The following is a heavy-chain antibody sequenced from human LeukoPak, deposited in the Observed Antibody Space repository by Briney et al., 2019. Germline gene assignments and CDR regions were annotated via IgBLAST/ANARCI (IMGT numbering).Heavy chain of an antibody. CDR3: ARYGNVLRYFDWPHPDY. CDR2: ISAYNGNT. J-gene: IGHJ4*02. D-gene: IGHD3-9*01. Sequence: ASVNVSCKASGYTFTSYGISWVRQAPGQGLEWMGWISAYNGNTNYAQKLQGRVTMTTDTSTSTAYMELRSLRSDDTAVYYCARYGNVLRYFDWPHPDYWGQGTLVTVSS. CDR1: GYTFTSYG. V-gene: IGHV1-18*01.